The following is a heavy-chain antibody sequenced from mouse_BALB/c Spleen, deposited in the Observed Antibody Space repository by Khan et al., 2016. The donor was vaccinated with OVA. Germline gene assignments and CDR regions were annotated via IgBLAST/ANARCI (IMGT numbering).Heavy chain of an antibody. CDR2: ISYSGRT. CDR3: AMARTY. V-gene: IGHV3-2*02. CDR1: GYSITSDYA. D-gene: IGHD2-3*01. J-gene: IGHJ3*01. Sequence: EVELVESGPGLVKPSQSLSLTCTVTGYSITSDYAWNWIRQFPGNKLEWMGYISYSGRTSYTPSLKSRISVTRDTSKNQFFLQLNSVTTEDTAEYYCAMARTYWGQGTLVTVSA.